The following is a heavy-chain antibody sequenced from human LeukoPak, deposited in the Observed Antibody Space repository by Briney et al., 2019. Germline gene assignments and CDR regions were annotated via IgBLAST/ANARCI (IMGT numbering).Heavy chain of an antibody. CDR3: ARVWDCGGDCYSYFDY. V-gene: IGHV4-34*01. CDR1: GVWFSGYY. Sequence: SETLSLTCAVYGVWFSGYYWCWIRQPPGTGLEWVGEINHSGSTNYNPFLKSRVTISVDTSKNQFSRKLSSVTAADTAVYYWARVWDCGGDCYSYFDYWGQGTLVTVSS. J-gene: IGHJ4*02. D-gene: IGHD2-21*01. CDR2: INHSGST.